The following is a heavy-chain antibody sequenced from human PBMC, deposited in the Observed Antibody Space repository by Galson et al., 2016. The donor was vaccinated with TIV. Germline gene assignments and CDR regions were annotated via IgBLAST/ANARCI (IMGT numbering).Heavy chain of an antibody. Sequence: SVKVSCKASGYSFTGYYMHWVRQAPGQGLEWLGRINPSNDVTDYAQNFQGRVTLTRATSITTVYMELSSLRSDYTAVYYCVRSGYIHGLVGLPSSFWYLDIWGRGTLVTVSS. V-gene: IGHV1-2*06. CDR2: INPSNDVT. J-gene: IGHJ2*01. CDR3: VRSGYIHGLVGLPSSFWYLDI. D-gene: IGHD5-18*01. CDR1: GYSFTGYY.